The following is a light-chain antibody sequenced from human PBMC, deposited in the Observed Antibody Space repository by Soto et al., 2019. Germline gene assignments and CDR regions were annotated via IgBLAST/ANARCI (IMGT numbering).Light chain of an antibody. V-gene: IGLV2-14*01. Sequence: QSALTQPASVSGSPGQSITISCTGTSSDVGGYNYVSWYQQHPGKAPKLMIYDVSNRPSGVSNRFSGSKSGNTASLTITWLQAEDEADYYCSSYTSSSTPRYVFGTGTRSPS. CDR3: SSYTSSSTPRYV. CDR2: DVS. CDR1: SSDVGGYNY. J-gene: IGLJ1*01.